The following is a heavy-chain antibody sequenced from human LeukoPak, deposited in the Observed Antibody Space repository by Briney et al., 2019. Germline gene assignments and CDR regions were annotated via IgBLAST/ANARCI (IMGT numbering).Heavy chain of an antibody. CDR2: INSDGSST. CDR1: GFTFSGYW. Sequence: GGSLRLSCAASGFTFSGYWMHWVRQAPGTGLVWVSRINSDGSSTSYADSVKGRFTISRDNAKNTLYMQMNSLRAEATAVYYCARDLIAAAANDAFDIWGQGTMVTVSS. CDR3: ARDLIAAAANDAFDI. J-gene: IGHJ3*02. V-gene: IGHV3-74*01. D-gene: IGHD6-13*01.